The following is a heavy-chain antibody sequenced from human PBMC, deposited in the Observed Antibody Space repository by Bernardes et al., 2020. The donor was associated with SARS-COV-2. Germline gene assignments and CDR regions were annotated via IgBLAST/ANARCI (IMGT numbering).Heavy chain of an antibody. J-gene: IGHJ3*02. CDR2: LYIGDST. CDR3: AGLYGSGIGSFDI. CDR1: GFTVTNSY. V-gene: IGHV3-53*04. D-gene: IGHD3-10*01. Sequence: GGSLRLSCTASGFTVTNSYMTWVRQAPGNGLAWVSVLYIGDSTFYADSVKGRFTISRHNSENTVYLEMNSLRPDDTAVYFCAGLYGSGIGSFDIWGRGTLVTVSS.